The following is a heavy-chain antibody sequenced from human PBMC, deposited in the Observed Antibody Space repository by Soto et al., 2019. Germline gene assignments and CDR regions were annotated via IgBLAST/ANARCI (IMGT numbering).Heavy chain of an antibody. V-gene: IGHV3-30*18. Sequence: PGGSLRLSCAVSGFTFSAFGMHWVRQAPGKGLEWVAIISYDGILKYYADSVKGRFTISRDTSKGALYLQMNSLTPEDTAVYCCAKDFKVSGGHYGSLNYYYGMDVWGQGTTVTVSS. CDR1: GFTFSAFG. D-gene: IGHD3-10*01. CDR2: ISYDGILK. J-gene: IGHJ6*02. CDR3: AKDFKVSGGHYGSLNYYYGMDV.